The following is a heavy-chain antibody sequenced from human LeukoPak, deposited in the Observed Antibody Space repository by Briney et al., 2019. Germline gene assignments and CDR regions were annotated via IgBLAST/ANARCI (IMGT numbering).Heavy chain of an antibody. CDR2: ISYDGSNK. D-gene: IGHD6-13*01. Sequence: GRSLRLSCAASGFTFSSYAMHWVRQAPGKGLEWVAVISYDGSNKYYADSVKGRFTISRDNSKNTLYLQMNSLRAEDTAVYYCAKELSRYSSSFNNWFDPWGQGTLVTVSS. V-gene: IGHV3-30*04. J-gene: IGHJ5*02. CDR3: AKELSRYSSSFNNWFDP. CDR1: GFTFSSYA.